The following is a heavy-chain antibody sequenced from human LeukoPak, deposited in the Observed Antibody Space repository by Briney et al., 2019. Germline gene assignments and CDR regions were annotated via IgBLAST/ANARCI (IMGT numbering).Heavy chain of an antibody. J-gene: IGHJ4*02. CDR2: ISGTSSGM. CDR1: GFTFNTYG. Sequence: GGSLRLSCAASGFTFNTYGMNWVRQAPGKGLEWVSYISGTSSGMYYADSVKGRFTISSDNGKTSLYLQMNSLRDEDTAMYYCARDMGEYSPFYFDYWGQGALVTVSS. D-gene: IGHD5-18*01. V-gene: IGHV3-48*02. CDR3: ARDMGEYSPFYFDY.